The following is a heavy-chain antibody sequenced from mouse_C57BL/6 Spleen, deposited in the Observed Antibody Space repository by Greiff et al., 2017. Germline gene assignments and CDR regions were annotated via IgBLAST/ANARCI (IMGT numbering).Heavy chain of an antibody. CDR3: ANYGSRGFYAMDY. D-gene: IGHD1-1*01. V-gene: IGHV1-81*01. J-gene: IGHJ4*01. CDR2: IYPRSGNT. Sequence: VQLQQSGAELARPGASVKLSCKASGYTFTRYGISWVKQRTGQGLEWIGEIYPRSGNTYYNEKFKGKATLTADKSSSTAYMELRSLTSEDSAVYFCANYGSRGFYAMDYGGQGTSVTVSS. CDR1: GYTFTRYG.